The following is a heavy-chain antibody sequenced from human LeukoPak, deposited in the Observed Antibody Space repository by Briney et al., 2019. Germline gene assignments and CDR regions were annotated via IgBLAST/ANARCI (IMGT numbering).Heavy chain of an antibody. D-gene: IGHD5-24*01. CDR1: GYTFSSIGWY. CDR3: ARDGPAQMVEFDY. CDR2: IYPNNGAT. V-gene: IGHV1-2*02. Sequence: EASVKVSCKASGYTFSSIGWYLYWLRQAPGQGLECMGWIYPNNGATAYAQKFQGRVAMTRDTSISTAYMELRRLRPDDTAVYYCARDGPAQMVEFDYWGQGTLVTVSS. J-gene: IGHJ4*02.